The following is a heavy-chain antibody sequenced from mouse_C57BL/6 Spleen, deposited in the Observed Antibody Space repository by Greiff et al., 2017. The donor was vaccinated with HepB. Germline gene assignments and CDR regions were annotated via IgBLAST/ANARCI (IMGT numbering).Heavy chain of an antibody. V-gene: IGHV1-59*01. CDR1: GYTFTSYW. CDR2: IDPSDSYT. D-gene: IGHD4-1*01. CDR3: RETGTTSYFDY. Sequence: VQLQQSGAELVRPGTSVKLSCKASGYTFTSYWMHWVKQRPGQGLEWIGVIDPSDSYTNYNQKFKGKATLTVDTSSSTAYMQLSSLTSEDSAVYYCRETGTTSYFDYWGQGTTLTVSS. J-gene: IGHJ2*01.